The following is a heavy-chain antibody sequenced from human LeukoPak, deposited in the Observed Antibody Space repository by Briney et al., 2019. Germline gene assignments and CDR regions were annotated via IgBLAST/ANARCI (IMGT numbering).Heavy chain of an antibody. D-gene: IGHD6-19*01. Sequence: GASVTVSFKASGYTFNAYSIHWVRQAPGQRLEWMGWIDADNGDTSYSQNLQGRITITRDTSARTVYMELTSLRSADTAAYYCARGSTSDWPLDHWGQGTLLTISP. V-gene: IGHV1-3*01. J-gene: IGHJ4*02. CDR2: IDADNGDT. CDR3: ARGSTSDWPLDH. CDR1: GYTFNAYS.